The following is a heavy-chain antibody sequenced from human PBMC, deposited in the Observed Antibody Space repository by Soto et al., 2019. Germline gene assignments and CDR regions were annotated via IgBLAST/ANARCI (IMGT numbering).Heavy chain of an antibody. D-gene: IGHD3-16*01. V-gene: IGHV5-51*01. Sequence: KSLKISCRGFGYTFNTYWIGWVRQMPGKGLEWMGVMSPCNSDIRYSPAFQGQVSISSDTSISTAYLQWSSLKTSDSGMYYCARQGRTSASYDCWGKGTMVIISS. CDR3: ARQGRTSASYDC. CDR1: GYTFNTYW. J-gene: IGHJ4*02. CDR2: MSPCNSDI.